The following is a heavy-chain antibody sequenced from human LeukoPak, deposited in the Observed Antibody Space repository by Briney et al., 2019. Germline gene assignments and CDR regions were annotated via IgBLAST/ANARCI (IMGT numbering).Heavy chain of an antibody. CDR2: INHSGST. CDR1: GGSFSGYH. CDR3: ARGRKAAAVPKPFDY. V-gene: IGHV4-34*01. Sequence: SETLSLTCAVYGGSFSGYHWTWIRQPPGKGLEWIGEINHSGSTNYNPSLKSRVTISVDTSKNQFSLELSSVTAADTAVYYCARGRKAAAVPKPFDYWGQGTLVTVSS. J-gene: IGHJ4*02. D-gene: IGHD6-13*01.